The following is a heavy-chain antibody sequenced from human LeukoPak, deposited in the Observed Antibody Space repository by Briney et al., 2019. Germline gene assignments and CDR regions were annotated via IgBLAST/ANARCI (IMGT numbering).Heavy chain of an antibody. CDR2: IYTSGST. Sequence: PSQTLSLTRTVSGGSISSGSYYWSWIRQPAGKGLEWIGRIYTSGSTNYNPSLKSRVTISVDTSKNQFSLKLSSVTAADTAVYYCARDEYYYDSSGYYGSYYYYTDVWGKGTTVTVSS. CDR3: ARDEYYYDSSGYYGSYYYYTDV. D-gene: IGHD3-22*01. J-gene: IGHJ6*03. V-gene: IGHV4-61*02. CDR1: GGSISSGSYY.